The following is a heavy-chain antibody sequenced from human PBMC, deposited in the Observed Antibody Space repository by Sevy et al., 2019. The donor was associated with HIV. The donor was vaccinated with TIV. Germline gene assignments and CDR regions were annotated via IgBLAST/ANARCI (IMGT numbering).Heavy chain of an antibody. CDR3: ARDRVGIVGATTGYYYYGMDV. Sequence: ASVKVSCKASGYTFTSYGISWVRQAPGQGLERMGWISAYNGNTNYAQKLQGRVTMTTDTSTSTAYMELRSLRSDDTAVYYCARDRVGIVGATTGYYYYGMDVWGQGTTVTVSS. CDR1: GYTFTSYG. J-gene: IGHJ6*02. CDR2: ISAYNGNT. D-gene: IGHD1-26*01. V-gene: IGHV1-18*01.